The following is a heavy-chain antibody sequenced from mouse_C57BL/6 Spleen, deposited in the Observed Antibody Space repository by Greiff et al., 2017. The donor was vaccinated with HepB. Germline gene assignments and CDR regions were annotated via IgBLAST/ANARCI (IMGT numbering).Heavy chain of an antibody. CDR1: GYTFTSYW. CDR3: ARSGTTVVAKGAMDY. V-gene: IGHV1-55*01. D-gene: IGHD1-1*01. Sequence: QVQLQQPGAELVKPGASVKMSCKASGYTFTSYWITWVKQRPGQGLEWIGDIYPGSGSTNYNEKFKSKATLTVDTSFSTAYMQLSSLTSEDSAVYYCARSGTTVVAKGAMDYWGQGTSVTVSS. CDR2: IYPGSGST. J-gene: IGHJ4*01.